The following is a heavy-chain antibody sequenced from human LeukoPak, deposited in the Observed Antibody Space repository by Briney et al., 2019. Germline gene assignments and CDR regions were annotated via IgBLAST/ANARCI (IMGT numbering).Heavy chain of an antibody. Sequence: ASVKVSCKASGYTFTSYGISWVRQAPGQGLEWMGWISAYNGNTNYAQKLQGRVTMTTDTSTSTAYMELRSLRSDDTAVYYCARDGSLYYDFWSGYYTGEWFDPWGQGTLVTVSS. J-gene: IGHJ5*02. D-gene: IGHD3-3*01. CDR2: ISAYNGNT. CDR1: GYTFTSYG. CDR3: ARDGSLYYDFWSGYYTGEWFDP. V-gene: IGHV1-18*01.